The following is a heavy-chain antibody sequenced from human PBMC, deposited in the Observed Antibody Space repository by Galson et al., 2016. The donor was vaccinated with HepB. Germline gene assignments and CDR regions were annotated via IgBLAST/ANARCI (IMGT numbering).Heavy chain of an antibody. D-gene: IGHD3-3*01. CDR2: IDDSGST. Sequence: LSLTCAVFGGSISSYYWIWIRQPPGKGLEWIGYIDDSGSTNYNPSLKSRLTISVDTFKNQFSLRLSSVTAADTAVYYCARGRLRFVEWLFGEDSYYYGMDVWGQGTAVTVSS. CDR1: GGSISSYY. CDR3: ARGRLRFVEWLFGEDSYYYGMDV. J-gene: IGHJ6*01. V-gene: IGHV4-59*01.